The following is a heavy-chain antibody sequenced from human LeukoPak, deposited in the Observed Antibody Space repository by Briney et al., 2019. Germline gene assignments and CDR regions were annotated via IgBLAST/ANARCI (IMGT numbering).Heavy chain of an antibody. V-gene: IGHV4-59*12. CDR2: IYYSGST. CDR3: ARPAYYYGSNFDY. Sequence: PSETLSLTCTVSSGSLSSYYWSWIRQPPGKGLEWIGYIYYSGSTNYNPSLKSRVTISVDTSKNQFSLKLSSVTAADTAVYYCARPAYYYGSNFDYWGQGTLVTVSS. CDR1: SGSLSSYY. D-gene: IGHD3-10*01. J-gene: IGHJ4*02.